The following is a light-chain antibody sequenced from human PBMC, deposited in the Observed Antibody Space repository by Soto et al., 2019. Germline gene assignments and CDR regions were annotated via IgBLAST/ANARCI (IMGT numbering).Light chain of an antibody. CDR3: QQRSNWPPPWT. Sequence: EIVLTQSPATLSLSPGERATLSCRASQSVSSYLAWYQHKPGQAPSLLIYDASKRATGIPARFSGSGAGTDFTLTISSLEPEDFAVYYCQQRSNWPPPWTFGQGTRVEIK. CDR2: DAS. V-gene: IGKV3-11*01. CDR1: QSVSSY. J-gene: IGKJ1*01.